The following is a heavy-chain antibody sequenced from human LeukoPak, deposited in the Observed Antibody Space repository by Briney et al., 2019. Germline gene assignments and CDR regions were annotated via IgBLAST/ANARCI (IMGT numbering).Heavy chain of an antibody. V-gene: IGHV4-39*07. CDR3: ARSGTAMLLRDAFDI. D-gene: IGHD5-18*01. J-gene: IGHJ3*02. CDR2: IYYSGST. CDR1: GGSISSSSYY. Sequence: SSETLSLTCTVSGGSISSSSYYWGWIRQPPGKGLEWIGSIYYSGSTYYNPSLKSRVTISVDTSKNQFSLKLSSVTAADTAVYYCARSGTAMLLRDAFDIWGQGTMVTVSS.